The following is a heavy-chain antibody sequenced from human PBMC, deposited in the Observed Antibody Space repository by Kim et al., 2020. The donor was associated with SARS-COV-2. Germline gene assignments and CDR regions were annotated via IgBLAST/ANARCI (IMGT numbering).Heavy chain of an antibody. CDR3: AKGGGNIVVVPAALVYYYYGMDV. J-gene: IGHJ6*02. CDR1: GFTFDDYA. CDR2: ISGDGGST. D-gene: IGHD2-2*01. V-gene: IGHV3-43*02. Sequence: GGSLRLSCAASGFTFDDYAMHWVRQAPGKGLEWVSLISGDGGSTYYADSVKGRFTISRDNSKNSLYLQMNSLRTEDTALYYCAKGGGNIVVVPAALVYYYYGMDVWGQGTTVTVSS.